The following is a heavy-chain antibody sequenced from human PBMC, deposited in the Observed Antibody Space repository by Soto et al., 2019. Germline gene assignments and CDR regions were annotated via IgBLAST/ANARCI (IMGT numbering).Heavy chain of an antibody. CDR3: ARDRTHFDSSAYYSGLDV. Sequence: SETLSLTCTVSGASIDSYYWNWIRQPPGKGLEWIGYIYYSGSTTYNPSLKTRVTISVDRSKNQFSLKLTSVTAADTAVYYCARDRTHFDSSAYYSGLDVWGQGTTVTVSS. V-gene: IGHV4-59*13. D-gene: IGHD3-22*01. CDR1: GASIDSYY. CDR2: IYYSGST. J-gene: IGHJ6*02.